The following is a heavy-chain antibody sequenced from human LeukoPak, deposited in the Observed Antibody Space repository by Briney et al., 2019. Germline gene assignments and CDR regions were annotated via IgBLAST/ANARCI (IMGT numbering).Heavy chain of an antibody. V-gene: IGHV1-18*01. J-gene: IGHJ4*02. D-gene: IGHD6-13*01. CDR1: GYTFTSYG. Sequence: ASVKVSCKASGYTFTSYGISWVRQAPGQGLEWMGWISAYNGNTNYAQKLQGRVTMTTDTSTSTAYVELRSLRSDDTAVYYCARDRGSSSWYDYWGQGTLVTVSS. CDR3: ARDRGSSSWYDY. CDR2: ISAYNGNT.